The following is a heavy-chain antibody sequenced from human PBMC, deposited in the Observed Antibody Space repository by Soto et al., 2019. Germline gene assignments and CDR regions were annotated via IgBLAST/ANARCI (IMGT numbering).Heavy chain of an antibody. Sequence: PSETQSLTCTVSGGSIISSSYYWVWIRQPPGKGLEWIGSIYYSGSTYYNPSLKSRVTISVDTSKNQFSLKLSSVTAADTAVYYCARGSIAAAPYYYYGMDVWGQGTTVTVSS. D-gene: IGHD6-13*01. J-gene: IGHJ6*02. V-gene: IGHV4-39*01. CDR2: IYYSGST. CDR3: ARGSIAAAPYYYYGMDV. CDR1: GGSIISSSYY.